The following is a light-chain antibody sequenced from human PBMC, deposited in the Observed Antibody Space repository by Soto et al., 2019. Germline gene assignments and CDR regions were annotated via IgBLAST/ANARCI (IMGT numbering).Light chain of an antibody. J-gene: IGLJ1*01. Sequence: QSVLTQPASVSGSPGQSITISCTGTSSDVGGYNYVSWYQQHPGKAPKLMIYEVSNRPPGVSNRFSGSKSGNTASLTISGLQAEDEADYYCSSYTSSSTYVFGTGTKV. CDR3: SSYTSSSTYV. CDR1: SSDVGGYNY. V-gene: IGLV2-14*01. CDR2: EVS.